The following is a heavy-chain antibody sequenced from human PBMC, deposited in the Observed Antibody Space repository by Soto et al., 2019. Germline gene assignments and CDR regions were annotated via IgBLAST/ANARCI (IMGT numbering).Heavy chain of an antibody. D-gene: IGHD2-15*01. CDR3: ARDKMEHQMRWYYSDY. J-gene: IGHJ4*02. V-gene: IGHV1-69*01. CDR1: GGTFSSYA. CDR2: IIPIFGTA. Sequence: QVQLVQSGAEVKKPGSSVKVSCKASGGTFSSYAISWVRQAPGQGLEWMGGIIPIFGTANYAQKFQSRVTITADESTSTAYMELSSHRSGDTAVYYCARDKMEHQMRWYYSDYWGQGTQVTVSS.